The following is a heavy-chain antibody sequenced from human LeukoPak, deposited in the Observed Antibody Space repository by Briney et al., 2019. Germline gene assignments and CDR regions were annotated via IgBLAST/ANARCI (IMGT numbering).Heavy chain of an antibody. CDR1: GFTFSTYT. Sequence: PGGSLRLSCAASGFTFSTYTMNWVRQAPGKGLVWVSRINSDGSTTNYADSVKGRFTISRDNAKNTLYLQMNSLRAEDTAVYYCARTTYTISSLGVWGQGTLVTVSS. D-gene: IGHD6-6*01. CDR2: INSDGSTT. V-gene: IGHV3-74*01. CDR3: ARTTYTISSLGV. J-gene: IGHJ4*02.